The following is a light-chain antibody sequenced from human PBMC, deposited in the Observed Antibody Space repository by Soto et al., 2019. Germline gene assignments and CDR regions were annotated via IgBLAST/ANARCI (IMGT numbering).Light chain of an antibody. CDR2: DAS. J-gene: IGKJ4*01. CDR3: QQYNTYPLT. CDR1: QTISNW. Sequence: DIQMTQSPSTLSASVGDRVTITCRASQTISNWLAWYQQKPGKAPKXLIYDASTLDGGVPSRFSGRRSGTDLTITISSLQPSDFETYYCQQYNTYPLTFGGGTKVDIK. V-gene: IGKV1-5*01.